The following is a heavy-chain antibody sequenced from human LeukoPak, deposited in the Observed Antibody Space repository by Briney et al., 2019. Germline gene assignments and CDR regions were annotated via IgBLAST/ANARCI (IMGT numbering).Heavy chain of an antibody. CDR2: ISWNSGSI. Sequence: GGSLRLSCAASGFTFSSYAMHWVRQAPGKGLEWVSGISWNSGSIGYADSVKGRFTISRDNAKNSLYLQMNSLRAEDTALYYCASALSSGWYDYWGQGTLVTVSS. CDR3: ASALSSGWYDY. D-gene: IGHD6-19*01. CDR1: GFTFSSYA. V-gene: IGHV3-9*01. J-gene: IGHJ4*02.